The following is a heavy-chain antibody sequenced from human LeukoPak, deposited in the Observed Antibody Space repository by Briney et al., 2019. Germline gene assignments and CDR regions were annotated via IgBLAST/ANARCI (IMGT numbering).Heavy chain of an antibody. CDR1: GFTFRSYE. V-gene: IGHV3-48*03. D-gene: IGHD2-15*01. CDR2: ITSSGSTI. Sequence: GGSLRLSCAASGFTFRSYEMNWVRQAPGKGLEWVSYITSSGSTICYADSVKGRFTIFRDNAKDSLYLQMNSLRAEDTAVYYCARDNDCSGGTCFDYWGQGTLVTVSS. J-gene: IGHJ4*02. CDR3: ARDNDCSGGTCFDY.